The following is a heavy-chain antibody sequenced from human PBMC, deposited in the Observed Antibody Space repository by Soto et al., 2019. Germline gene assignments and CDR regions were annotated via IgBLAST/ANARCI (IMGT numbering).Heavy chain of an antibody. CDR1: GGSISSYY. V-gene: IGHV4-59*08. CDR3: ARHGHDQLHYFFAY. J-gene: IGHJ4*02. D-gene: IGHD3-10*01. Sequence: PSETLSLTCTVSGGSISSYYWSWIRQPPGKGLEWIGYIYYSGSTNYNPSLKSRVTISVDTSKNQFSLKLSSVTAADTAVYYCARHGHDQLHYFFAYWGQGSLVTVSS. CDR2: IYYSGST.